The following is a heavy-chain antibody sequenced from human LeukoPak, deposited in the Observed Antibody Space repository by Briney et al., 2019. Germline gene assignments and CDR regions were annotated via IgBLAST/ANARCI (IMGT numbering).Heavy chain of an antibody. CDR3: ARDYGSGDYYFAY. D-gene: IGHD3-10*01. CDR2: IYHRGTT. Sequence: SGTLSLTCAVSGDSISSSHWWTWVRQPPGKGLEWIGEIYHRGTTNYNLSLKGRVTISVDRSKNQFSLRLTSVTAADTAVYYCARDYGSGDYYFAYWGQGALVTVSP. CDR1: GDSISSSHW. V-gene: IGHV4-4*02. J-gene: IGHJ4*02.